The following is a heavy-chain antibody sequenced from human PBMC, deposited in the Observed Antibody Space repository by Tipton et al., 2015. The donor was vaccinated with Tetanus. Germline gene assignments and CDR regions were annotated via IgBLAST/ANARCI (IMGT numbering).Heavy chain of an antibody. Sequence: SLRLSCAASGFTLSRYTLNWVRQAPGKGLEWVSSISSSSRYIYYADSVKGRFTISRDNSKNTVWLQLNSLRGDDTAIYYCAKGALGVLDVWGKGTPVTVSP. V-gene: IGHV3-21*04. CDR2: ISSSSRYI. CDR3: AKGALGVLDV. J-gene: IGHJ6*04. CDR1: GFTLSRYT.